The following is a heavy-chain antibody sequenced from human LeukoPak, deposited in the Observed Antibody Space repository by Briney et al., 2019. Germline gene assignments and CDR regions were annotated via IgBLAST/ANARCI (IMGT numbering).Heavy chain of an antibody. CDR3: ARHVGQSGGPLAY. CDR1: GGSTSPYY. J-gene: IGHJ4*02. D-gene: IGHD3/OR15-3a*01. CDR2: IHYSGRT. V-gene: IGHV4-59*08. Sequence: PSETLSLTCSASGGSTSPYYWGLIRQPPGKGPEWIGFIHYSGRTNYNPSLKSRVTMSVDTSKNQFSLNLSSVTAADTAVYYCARHVGQSGGPLAYWGQGTLVTVSS.